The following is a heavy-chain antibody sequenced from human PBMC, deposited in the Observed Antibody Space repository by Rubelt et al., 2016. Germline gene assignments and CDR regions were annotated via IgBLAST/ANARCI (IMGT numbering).Heavy chain of an antibody. CDR3: AKVPAVVAATRIDY. V-gene: IGHV3-30*18. CDR1: GFTFSSYG. CDR2: ISYDGSNK. Sequence: VQLVESGGGVVQPGRSLRLSCAASGFTFSSYGMHWVRQAPGKGLEWVAVISYDGSNKYYADSVKGQFTISRDNSKNTLYLQMNSLRAADTAVYYCAKVPAVVAATRIDYWGQGTLVTVSS. D-gene: IGHD2-15*01. J-gene: IGHJ4*02.